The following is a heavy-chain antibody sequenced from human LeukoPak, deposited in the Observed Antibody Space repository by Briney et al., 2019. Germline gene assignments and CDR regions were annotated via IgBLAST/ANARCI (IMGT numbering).Heavy chain of an antibody. CDR2: INHSGST. V-gene: IGHV4-34*01. Sequence: SETLSLTCAVYGGSFSGYYWSWIRQPPGKGLEWIGEINHSGSTNYNPSLKSRITISVDTSKNQFSLKLSSVTAADTAVYYCARGPLYDFWSGYYIDYWGQGTLVTVSS. D-gene: IGHD3-3*01. CDR1: GGSFSGYY. J-gene: IGHJ4*02. CDR3: ARGPLYDFWSGYYIDY.